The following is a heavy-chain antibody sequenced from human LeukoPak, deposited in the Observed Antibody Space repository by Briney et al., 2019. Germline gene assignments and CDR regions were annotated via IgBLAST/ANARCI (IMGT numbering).Heavy chain of an antibody. CDR1: GFTFSSYA. J-gene: IGHJ3*02. Sequence: PGGSLRLSCAASGFTFSSYAMSWVRQAPGKGLEWVSAISGSGGSTYYADSVKGRFTISRDNSKNTLYLQMNSLRAEDTAVYYCASKYPQRITMVRGVIKPHAFDIWGQGTMVTVSS. D-gene: IGHD3-10*01. CDR3: ASKYPQRITMVRGVIKPHAFDI. V-gene: IGHV3-23*01. CDR2: ISGSGGST.